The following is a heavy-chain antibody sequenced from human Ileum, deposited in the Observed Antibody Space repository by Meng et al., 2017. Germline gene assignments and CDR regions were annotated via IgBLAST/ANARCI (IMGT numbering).Heavy chain of an antibody. J-gene: IGHJ4*02. V-gene: IGHV1-46*01. Sequence: ASVKVSCKASGYMLTNYYMHWVRQAPGQGLEWMGVINPDGETTNYAQKFQGRVAMTRDTSTSTVYMEMSSLRSEDTAICYCAREMAGAGRGKAGFDHWGPGTVVTVSS. CDR2: INPDGETT. D-gene: IGHD3-10*01. CDR3: AREMAGAGRGKAGFDH. CDR1: GYMLTNYY.